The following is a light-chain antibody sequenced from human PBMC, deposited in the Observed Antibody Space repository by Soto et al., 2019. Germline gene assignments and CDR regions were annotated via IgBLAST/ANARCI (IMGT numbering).Light chain of an antibody. J-gene: IGKJ1*01. Sequence: EIVLTQSPATLSLSPGEGATLSCRASQSVSSYLAWYQQKPGQAPRLLIYDASNRATGIPARFSVSGSGTDFTLTISSLDPEDFAVYYCQQRSGWPRTFGQGTKVEIK. CDR2: DAS. CDR3: QQRSGWPRT. V-gene: IGKV3-11*01. CDR1: QSVSSY.